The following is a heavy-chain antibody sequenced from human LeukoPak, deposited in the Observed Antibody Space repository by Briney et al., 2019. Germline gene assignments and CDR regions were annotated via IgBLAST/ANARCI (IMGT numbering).Heavy chain of an antibody. CDR3: ARLGSGSQGVFDY. D-gene: IGHD1-26*01. J-gene: IGHJ4*02. CDR2: IYHSGST. V-gene: IGHV4-4*02. CDR1: GGSISSSNW. Sequence: SETLSLTCAVSGGSISSSNWWSWVRLPPGKGLEWIGEIYHSGSTNYNPSLKSRVTISVDKSKNQFSLKLSSVTAADTAVYYCARLGSGSQGVFDYWGQGTLVTVSS.